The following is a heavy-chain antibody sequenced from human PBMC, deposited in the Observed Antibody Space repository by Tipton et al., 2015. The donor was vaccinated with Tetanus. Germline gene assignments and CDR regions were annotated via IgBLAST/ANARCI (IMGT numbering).Heavy chain of an antibody. CDR2: MNQDGSEI. V-gene: IGHV3-7*01. Sequence: SLRLSCVASGFTFSNSWMTWVRQAPGKWLEWVANMNQDGSEIYYVDSVKGRFTISRDNAKRSLYLQMNSLRDEDTAIYYCARDVFPYSSSDWGQGTLVTVSS. J-gene: IGHJ4*02. CDR1: GFTFSNSW. D-gene: IGHD6-6*01. CDR3: ARDVFPYSSSD.